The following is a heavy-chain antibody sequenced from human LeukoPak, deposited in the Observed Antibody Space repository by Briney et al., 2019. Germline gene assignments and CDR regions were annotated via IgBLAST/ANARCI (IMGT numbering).Heavy chain of an antibody. V-gene: IGHV4-39*01. Sequence: PSETLSLTCTVSGGSISSSSYYWGWIRQPPGKGLEWIGSIYYSGSTYYNPSLKSRVTISVDTSKNQFSLKLSSVTAADTTVYYCARHDYGIFDIWGQGTVVTVSS. D-gene: IGHD4-17*01. CDR3: ARHDYGIFDI. CDR1: GGSISSSSYY. CDR2: IYYSGST. J-gene: IGHJ3*02.